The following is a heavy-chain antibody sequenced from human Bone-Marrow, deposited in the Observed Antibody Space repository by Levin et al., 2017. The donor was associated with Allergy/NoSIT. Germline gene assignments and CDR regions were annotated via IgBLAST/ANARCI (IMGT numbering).Heavy chain of an antibody. V-gene: IGHV3-48*02. CDR1: GFTFSNYS. CDR3: ARDDRVQLERRLHLYYMDV. D-gene: IGHD1-1*01. Sequence: PGGSLRLSCAASGFTFSNYSMNWVRQAPGKGLEWVSYISSSSSTIYYADSVKGRFTISRDNAKNSLYLQMNSLRDEDTAVYYCARDDRVQLERRLHLYYMDVWGKGTTVTVSS. J-gene: IGHJ6*03. CDR2: ISSSSSTI.